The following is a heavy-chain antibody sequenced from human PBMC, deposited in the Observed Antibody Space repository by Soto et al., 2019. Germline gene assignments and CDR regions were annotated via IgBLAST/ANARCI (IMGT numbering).Heavy chain of an antibody. CDR1: GYTFTGYY. J-gene: IGHJ4*02. D-gene: IGHD6-13*01. V-gene: IGHV1-2*02. Sequence: QVLLVQSGAEVKTPGASVKVSCKASGYTFTGYYMHWVRQAPGQGLEWMGWINPNSGGTNYAQKFQDRVTMTRDTSISTAYMELSRFTSDVTAVYYCARDASQTFSSSYHNDYWGQGTLVTVSS. CDR3: ARDASQTFSSSYHNDY. CDR2: INPNSGGT.